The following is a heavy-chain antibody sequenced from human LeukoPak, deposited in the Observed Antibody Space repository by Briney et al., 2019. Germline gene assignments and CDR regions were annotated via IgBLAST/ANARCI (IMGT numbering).Heavy chain of an antibody. CDR3: AQQLGYCSGGNCYFTY. CDR2: INNGGDST. D-gene: IGHD2-15*01. CDR1: GFTFNNYV. V-gene: IGHV3-23*01. Sequence: GGSLRLSCAASGFTFNNYVMSWVRQAPGKGLEWVSAINNGGDSTYYADSVKGRFTISRDNSKDTLYLQMNSLRAEDTAVYYCAQQLGYCSGGNCYFTYWGQGTLVTVSS. J-gene: IGHJ1*01.